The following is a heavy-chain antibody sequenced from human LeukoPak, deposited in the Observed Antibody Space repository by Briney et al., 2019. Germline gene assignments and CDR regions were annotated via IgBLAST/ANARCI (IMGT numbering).Heavy chain of an antibody. D-gene: IGHD4-17*01. CDR3: ARESGDYPHLYFDY. J-gene: IGHJ4*02. CDR2: IYYSGST. Sequence: SETLSLTCTVSGGSISSSSYYWGWIRQPPGKGLEWIGTIYYSGSTYYNPSLKSRVTISVDTSKNQFSLKLSSVTAADTAVYYCARESGDYPHLYFDYWGQGTLVTDSS. V-gene: IGHV4-39*02. CDR1: GGSISSSSYY.